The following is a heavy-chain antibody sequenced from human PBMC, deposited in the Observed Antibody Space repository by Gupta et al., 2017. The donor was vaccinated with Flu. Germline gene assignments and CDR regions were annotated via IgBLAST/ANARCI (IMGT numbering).Heavy chain of an antibody. D-gene: IGHD6-6*01. CDR3: AREDSSSSSTFDY. J-gene: IGHJ4*02. CDR1: GYSISSGYY. CDR2: IYHSGST. V-gene: IGHV4-38-2*02. Sequence: QVQLQESGPGLVKPSETLSLTCAVSGYSISSGYYWGWIRQPPGKGLEWIGSIYHSGSTYYNPSLKSRVTISVDTSKNQFSLKLSSVTAADTAVYYCAREDSSSSSTFDYWGQGTLVTVSS.